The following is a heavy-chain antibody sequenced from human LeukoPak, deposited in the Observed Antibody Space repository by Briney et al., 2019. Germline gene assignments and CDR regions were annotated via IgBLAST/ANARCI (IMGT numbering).Heavy chain of an antibody. CDR1: GFTFTSYA. CDR3: AKAVGYSGSGKWYFDL. J-gene: IGHJ2*01. CDR2: LTGSGVTT. V-gene: IGHV3-23*01. D-gene: IGHD6-19*01. Sequence: GGSLRLSCAASGFTFTSYAMNWVRQAPGKGLEGVSALTGSGVTTYYADSVKGRFTISRDNSRNTLYLQMNSLRAEDTAVYYCAKAVGYSGSGKWYFDLWGRGTLATVSS.